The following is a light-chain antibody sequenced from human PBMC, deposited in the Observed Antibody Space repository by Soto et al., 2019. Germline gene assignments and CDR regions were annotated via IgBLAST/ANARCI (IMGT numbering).Light chain of an antibody. CDR3: KQYDNLPPRLT. CDR2: DAS. Sequence: DIPMTQSPSSLSASVGDRVTITCQASQDISNYLNWYQQKPGKAPKLLIYDASNLETGVPSRFSGSGSGTDFTFTISSLQPEDIATYYCKQYDNLPPRLTFGGGTKVEIK. V-gene: IGKV1-33*01. J-gene: IGKJ4*01. CDR1: QDISNY.